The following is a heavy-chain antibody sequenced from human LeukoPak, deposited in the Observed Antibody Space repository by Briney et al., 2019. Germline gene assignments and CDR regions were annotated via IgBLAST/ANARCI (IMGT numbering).Heavy chain of an antibody. CDR2: ISYDGSNK. CDR3: AKDAHSSGLDY. J-gene: IGHJ4*02. D-gene: IGHD6-19*01. Sequence: GGSLRLSCVTSGFIFSSYGMHWVRQAPGKGLEWVAVISYDGSNKYYADSVKGRFTISRDNSKNTLYLQMNSLRAEDTAVYYRAKDAHSSGLDYWGQGTLVTVSS. CDR1: GFIFSSYG. V-gene: IGHV3-30*18.